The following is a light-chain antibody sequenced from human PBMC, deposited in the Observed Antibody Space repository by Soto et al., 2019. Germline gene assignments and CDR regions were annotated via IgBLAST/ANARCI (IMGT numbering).Light chain of an antibody. CDR2: SSN. Sequence: QSELTQPPSASGTPGQRVTISCSGSSSNIGSNSVNWYQQLPGTAPKLLMYSSNQRPSGVPDRFSGSKSGTSASLAISGLQSEDEADYYCAAWDDSLNGVVFGGGTKVTVL. CDR3: AAWDDSLNGVV. CDR1: SSNIGSNS. V-gene: IGLV1-44*01. J-gene: IGLJ2*01.